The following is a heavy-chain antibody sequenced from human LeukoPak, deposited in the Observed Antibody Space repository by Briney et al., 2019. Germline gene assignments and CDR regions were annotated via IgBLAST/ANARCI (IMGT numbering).Heavy chain of an antibody. D-gene: IGHD4-17*01. CDR1: GFTFSAYA. V-gene: IGHV3-23*01. CDR2: ISASGDYT. CDR3: AKDPNGDYVGAFDS. J-gene: IGHJ3*02. Sequence: AGGSLRLSCAASGFTFSAYAVIWVRQAPGKGLEWVSAISASGDYTHYADSVKGRFDISRDNSKNTVYLQISSLRAEDAALYYCAKDPNGDYVGAFDSWGQGTTVIVSS.